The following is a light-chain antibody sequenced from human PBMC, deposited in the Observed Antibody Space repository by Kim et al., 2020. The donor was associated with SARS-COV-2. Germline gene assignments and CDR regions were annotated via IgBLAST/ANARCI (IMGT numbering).Light chain of an antibody. CDR3: KSRDSSGSSYV. V-gene: IGLV3-19*01. J-gene: IGLJ1*01. Sequence: SSELTQDPAVSVALGQTVRITCQGDSLRNYYASWYHQRPGQAPFLVIYAKDTRPSGIPDRFSGSSAGDTASLTIPEAQAEDEGDYYFKSRDSSGSSYVFG. CDR2: AKD. CDR1: SLRNYY.